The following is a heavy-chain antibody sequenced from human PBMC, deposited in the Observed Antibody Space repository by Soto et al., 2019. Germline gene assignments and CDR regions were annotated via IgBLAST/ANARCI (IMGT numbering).Heavy chain of an antibody. V-gene: IGHV4-34*01. J-gene: IGHJ4*02. Sequence: PSETLSLTCAVYGGSFSGYYWSWIRQPPGKGLEWIGEINHSGSTNYNPSLKSRVTISVDTSKNKFSLKLSSVTAADTAVYYCARARGGSSSYYFDYWGQGTLVTVSS. CDR1: GGSFSGYY. D-gene: IGHD6-6*01. CDR2: INHSGST. CDR3: ARARGGSSSYYFDY.